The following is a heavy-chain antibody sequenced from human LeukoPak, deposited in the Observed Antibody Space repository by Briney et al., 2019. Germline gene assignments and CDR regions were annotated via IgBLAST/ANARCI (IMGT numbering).Heavy chain of an antibody. D-gene: IGHD3-10*01. CDR2: INTNTGNP. CDR1: GYTFTSYA. V-gene: IGHV7-4-1*02. CDR3: ARSVNEYGSGSYYKLDLSEYNWFDP. Sequence: ASVKVSCKASGYTFTSYAMNWVRQAPGQGLEWMGWINTNTGNPTYAQGFTGRFVFSLDTSVSTACLQISSLKASDTAMYYCARSVNEYGSGSYYKLDLSEYNWFDPWGQGTLVTVSS. J-gene: IGHJ5*02.